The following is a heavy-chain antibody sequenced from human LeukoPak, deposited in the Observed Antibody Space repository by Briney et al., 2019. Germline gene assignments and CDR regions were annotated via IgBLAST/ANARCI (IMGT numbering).Heavy chain of an antibody. Sequence: SETLSLTCSVSGGSISGYYWTWVRQPAGKGLEWVGRVYTSGSTHYNPSLKTRLTISVATSKNQFSLNLSSVTAADTAVYYCARGGGGEYSSGWYDYWGQGTLVTVSS. CDR1: GGSISGYY. D-gene: IGHD6-19*01. V-gene: IGHV4-4*07. CDR3: ARGGGGEYSSGWYDY. CDR2: VYTSGST. J-gene: IGHJ4*02.